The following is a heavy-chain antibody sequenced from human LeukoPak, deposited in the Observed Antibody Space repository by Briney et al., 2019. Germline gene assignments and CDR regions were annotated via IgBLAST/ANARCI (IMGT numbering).Heavy chain of an antibody. CDR1: GYTFTSYD. D-gene: IGHD3-16*01. Sequence: GASVKVSCKASGYTFTSYDMNWVRQATGQGLEWMGWMNPNSGNTGYAQKFQGRVTMTMNTSISTAYMELSSLRSEDTAVYYCVRAPIWGGLVSYYYMDVWGKGTTVTISS. V-gene: IGHV1-8*01. CDR3: VRAPIWGGLVSYYYMDV. J-gene: IGHJ6*03. CDR2: MNPNSGNT.